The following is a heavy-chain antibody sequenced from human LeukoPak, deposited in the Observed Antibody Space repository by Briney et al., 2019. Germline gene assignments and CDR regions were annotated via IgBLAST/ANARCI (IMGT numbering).Heavy chain of an antibody. J-gene: IGHJ6*02. CDR3: ARDGVLRFLEWLFDYYGMDV. CDR2: IKQDGSEK. Sequence: GGSLRLSCAASGFTFSSYAMSWVRQAPGKGLEWVANIKQDGSEKYYVDSVKGRFTISRDNAKNSLYLQMNSLRAEDTAVYYCARDGVLRFLEWLFDYYGMDVWGQGTTVTVSS. D-gene: IGHD3-3*01. V-gene: IGHV3-7*03. CDR1: GFTFSSYA.